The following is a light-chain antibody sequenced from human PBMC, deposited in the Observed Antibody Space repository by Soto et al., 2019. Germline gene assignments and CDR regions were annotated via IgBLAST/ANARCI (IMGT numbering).Light chain of an antibody. CDR3: QKYNSAPWT. Sequence: DIQMTQSPSSLSASFGDGVTITCRASQGISNYLAWYQQKPGTVPKLLISAASTLQTGVPSRFSGGGSGTDFTLTISSLQPEDVATYYCQKYNSAPWTFGQGTKVDIK. J-gene: IGKJ1*01. CDR2: AAS. V-gene: IGKV1-27*01. CDR1: QGISNY.